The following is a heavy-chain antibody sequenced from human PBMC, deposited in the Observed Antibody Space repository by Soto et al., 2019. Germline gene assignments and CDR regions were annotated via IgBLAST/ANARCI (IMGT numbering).Heavy chain of an antibody. V-gene: IGHV3-33*01. CDR1: GFTFSSYG. Sequence: QVQLVESGGGVVQPGRSLRLSCAASGFTFSSYGMDWVRQAPGKGLEWVAVIWYDGSNKYYADSLKGRLTISRDNSKNTLYLQRHSLRAEDTAVYYCARDLNAFDIWGQGTMVTVSS. CDR2: IWYDGSNK. J-gene: IGHJ3*02. CDR3: ARDLNAFDI.